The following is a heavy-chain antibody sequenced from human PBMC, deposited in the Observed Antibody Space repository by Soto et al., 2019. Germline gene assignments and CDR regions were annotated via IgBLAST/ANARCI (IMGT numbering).Heavy chain of an antibody. CDR1: GGSMSHFS. V-gene: IGHV4-59*01. Sequence: SETLSLTCTVSGGSMSHFSWSWIRQPPGKGLEYIGYIYYSGSTHYNPSLESRVTISLDTSRNQFSLNLSSVTPADTAVYYCARLGANDGWIGPWGQGTRVTVSS. J-gene: IGHJ5*02. CDR2: IYYSGST. CDR3: ARLGANDGWIGP. D-gene: IGHD1-1*01.